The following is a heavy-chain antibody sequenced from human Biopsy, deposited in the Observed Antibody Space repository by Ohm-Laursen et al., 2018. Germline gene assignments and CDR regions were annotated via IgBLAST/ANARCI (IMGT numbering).Heavy chain of an antibody. CDR1: RFTFNNYA. V-gene: IGHV3-23*01. D-gene: IGHD1-26*01. Sequence: SLRLSCTASRFTFNNYAMHWVRQAPGKGLEWVSTISANGVTTFYADSVKGRFTISRDGSKNTLYLQMNSLRVEDTAVYYCARDRREHYQFDYWGQGTLVTVSS. J-gene: IGHJ4*02. CDR3: ARDRREHYQFDY. CDR2: ISANGVTT.